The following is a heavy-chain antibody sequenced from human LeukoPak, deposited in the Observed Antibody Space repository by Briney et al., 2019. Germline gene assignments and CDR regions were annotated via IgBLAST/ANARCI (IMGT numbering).Heavy chain of an antibody. D-gene: IGHD6-19*01. CDR1: GGSISSSSYY. V-gene: IGHV4-61*05. J-gene: IGHJ4*02. Sequence: SETLSLTCTVSGGSISSSSYYWGWIRQPPGKGLEWIGYIYYSGSTNYNPSLKSRVTLSVDTSKNQFSLRLSSVTAADTAVYYCARHRVALAGSFFDYWGQGTLVTVSS. CDR3: ARHRVALAGSFFDY. CDR2: IYYSGST.